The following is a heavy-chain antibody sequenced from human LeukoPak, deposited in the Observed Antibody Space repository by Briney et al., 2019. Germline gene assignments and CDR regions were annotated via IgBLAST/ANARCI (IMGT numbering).Heavy chain of an antibody. CDR2: IYYSGST. CDR3: AREARKRITIFGVVRPDGMDV. D-gene: IGHD3-3*01. Sequence: SETPSLTCAVSGGSISSSSYYWGWIRQPPGKGLEWIGSIYYSGSTYYNPSLKSRVTISVDTSKNQFSLKLSSVTAADTAVYYCAREARKRITIFGVVRPDGMDVWGQGTTVTVSS. V-gene: IGHV4-39*02. CDR1: GGSISSSSYY. J-gene: IGHJ6*02.